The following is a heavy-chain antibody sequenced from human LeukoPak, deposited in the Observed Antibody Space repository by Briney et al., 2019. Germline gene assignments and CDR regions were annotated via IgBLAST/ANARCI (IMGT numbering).Heavy chain of an antibody. Sequence: GESLKISCEGSGYSFTNHWIGWVRQMPGKGLEWMAIIYPGDSDTRYSPSFQGQVTISADKSITTAYLQWSSLKASDTAMYYCARLSHPTPTLFEYWGQGTLVTVSS. J-gene: IGHJ4*02. D-gene: IGHD2-21*01. V-gene: IGHV5-51*01. CDR3: ARLSHPTPTLFEY. CDR1: GYSFTNHW. CDR2: IYPGDSDT.